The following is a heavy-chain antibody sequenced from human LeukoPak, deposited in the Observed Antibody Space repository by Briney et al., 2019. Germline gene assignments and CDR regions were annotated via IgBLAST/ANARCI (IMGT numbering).Heavy chain of an antibody. J-gene: IGHJ4*02. D-gene: IGHD4-11*01. CDR2: ITGSGDDT. V-gene: IGHV3-23*01. CDR1: GFTFNTYA. CDR3: AKGSRSSRPYSFDF. Sequence: GGSLRLSCAASGFTFNTYAMSWVRQAPGKGLEWVSAITGSGDDTFHADSVKGRFTITRDNSRNTLYMDMNSLRVEDMAIYYCAKGSRSSRPYSFDFWGQGILVTVSS.